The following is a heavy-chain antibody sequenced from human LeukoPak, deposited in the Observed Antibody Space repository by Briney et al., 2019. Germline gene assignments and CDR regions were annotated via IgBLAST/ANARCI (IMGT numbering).Heavy chain of an antibody. Sequence: GGSLRLSCAASGFTVSSNYMSWVRQAPGKGLEWVSVIYSGGTTYYADSVKGRFTISRVNSNNTPYLQMNGLRAEDTAVYYCARGPVTKFEIWGQGTILTVSS. CDR2: IYSGGTT. V-gene: IGHV3-53*01. CDR1: GFTVSSNY. D-gene: IGHD4-17*01. J-gene: IGHJ3*02. CDR3: ARGPVTKFEI.